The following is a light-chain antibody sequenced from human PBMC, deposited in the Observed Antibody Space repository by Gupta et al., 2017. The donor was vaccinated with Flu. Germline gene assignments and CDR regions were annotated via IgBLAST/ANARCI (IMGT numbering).Light chain of an antibody. Sequence: DRVTITCRASQSIRNYLIWYQKKPGEAPKLLVYAASSLQSGVPSRFSGDGSGTDFTLTISSLQPEDCATYFCQQSYTTPRLTFGPGTKVDIK. CDR1: QSIRNY. CDR3: QQSYTTPRLT. CDR2: AAS. V-gene: IGKV1-39*01. J-gene: IGKJ3*01.